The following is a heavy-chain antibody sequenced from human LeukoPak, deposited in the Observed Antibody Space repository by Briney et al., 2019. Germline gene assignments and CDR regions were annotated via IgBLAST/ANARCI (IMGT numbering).Heavy chain of an antibody. CDR3: ARDYSSGWYGAWYFDL. CDR2: IYSGGST. D-gene: IGHD6-19*01. Sequence: GGSLRLSCAASGFTVSSNYMSWVRQAPGKRLEWVSVIYSGGSTYYADSVKGRFTISRDNSKNTLYLQMNSLRAEDTAVYYCARDYSSGWYGAWYFDLWGRGTLVTVSS. V-gene: IGHV3-66*01. CDR1: GFTVSSNY. J-gene: IGHJ2*01.